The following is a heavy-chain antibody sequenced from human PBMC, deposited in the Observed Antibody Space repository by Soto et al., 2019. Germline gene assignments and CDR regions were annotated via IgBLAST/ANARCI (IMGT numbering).Heavy chain of an antibody. CDR1: GGTFSSYT. D-gene: IGHD3-22*01. Sequence: QVQLVQSGAEVKKPGSSVKVSCTASGGTFSSYTISWVRQAPGQGLEWVGRIIPILSIANYAQKFQGRVTITADKSTSTAYMELSSLRSEDTSVYYCVRVVTPNCYYMDVWGKGTTVTVSS. J-gene: IGHJ6*03. V-gene: IGHV1-69*02. CDR2: IIPILSIA. CDR3: VRVVTPNCYYMDV.